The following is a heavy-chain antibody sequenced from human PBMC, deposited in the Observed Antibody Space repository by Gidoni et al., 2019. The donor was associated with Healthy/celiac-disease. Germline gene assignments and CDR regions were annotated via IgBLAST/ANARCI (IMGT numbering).Heavy chain of an antibody. CDR3: ARQGGGYDILTGYPISGMDV. D-gene: IGHD3-9*01. V-gene: IGHV5-10-1*01. J-gene: IGHJ6*02. Sequence: EVQLVQSGAEVKKPGESLRISCEGSGYSFTSYWIRWVRQMPGKGLEWMGRIDPSDSYTNYSPSFRGHVTISADKSISTAYLQWSSLKASDTAMYYCARQGGGYDILTGYPISGMDVWGQGTTVTVSS. CDR2: IDPSDSYT. CDR1: GYSFTSYW.